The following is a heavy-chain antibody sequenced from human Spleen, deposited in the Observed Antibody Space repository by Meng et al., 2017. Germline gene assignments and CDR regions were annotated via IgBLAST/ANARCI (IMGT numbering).Heavy chain of an antibody. V-gene: IGHV4-4*02. CDR1: GGYIRNINW. Sequence: QVQLQESGPGLVKPSGTLSLTGAVSGGYIRNINWWSWVRQPPGKTLEWIGEIYHTGSTNYNPSLKSRVTISLDKSKNQFSLKLRSVTAADTAVYYCARGLGDTSGYYFDYWGQGTLVTVSS. J-gene: IGHJ4*02. CDR2: IYHTGST. D-gene: IGHD3-22*01. CDR3: ARGLGDTSGYYFDY.